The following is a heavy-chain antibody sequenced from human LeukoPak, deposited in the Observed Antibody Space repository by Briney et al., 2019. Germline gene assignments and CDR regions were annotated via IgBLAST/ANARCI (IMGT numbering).Heavy chain of an antibody. CDR3: ASTTQIGGTVVTTD. CDR1: GYTFTSYG. J-gene: IGHJ4*02. CDR2: IIPILGIA. Sequence: GASVKVSCKASGYTFTSYGISWVRQAPGQGLEWMGRIIPILGIANYAQKFQGRVTITADKSTSTAYMELSSLRSEDTAVYYCASTTQIGGTVVTTDWGQGTLVTVSS. V-gene: IGHV1-69*04. D-gene: IGHD4-23*01.